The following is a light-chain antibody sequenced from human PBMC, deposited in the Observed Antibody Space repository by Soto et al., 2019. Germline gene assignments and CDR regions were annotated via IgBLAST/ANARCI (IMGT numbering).Light chain of an antibody. V-gene: IGKV3-15*01. CDR3: QQYNNWPSWT. J-gene: IGKJ1*01. CDR2: GAS. CDR1: QSVSSN. Sequence: EIVLTPSPGTLSLSPGERAPLSCRASQSVSSNLAWYQQKPGQAPRLLIYGASTRATGIPARFSGSGSGTEFTLTISSLQSEDFAVYYCQQYNNWPSWTFGQGTKVDIK.